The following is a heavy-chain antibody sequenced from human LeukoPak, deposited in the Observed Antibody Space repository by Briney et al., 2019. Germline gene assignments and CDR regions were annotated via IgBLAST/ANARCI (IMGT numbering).Heavy chain of an antibody. Sequence: GASVKVSCKASGYTFTRYGISGVRQTPGQGLEWRGWISAYNGNTNSAQKLQGRVTMTTDTSTSTAYMELRSLRSDDTAVYYCAREAPRGMIVVVPLFDYWGRGTLVTVSS. J-gene: IGHJ4*02. CDR3: AREAPRGMIVVVPLFDY. D-gene: IGHD3-22*01. CDR2: ISAYNGNT. V-gene: IGHV1-18*01. CDR1: GYTFTRYG.